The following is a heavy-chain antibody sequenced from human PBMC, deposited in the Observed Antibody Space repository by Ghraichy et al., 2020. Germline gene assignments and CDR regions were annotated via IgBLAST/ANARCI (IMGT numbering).Heavy chain of an antibody. J-gene: IGHJ6*02. V-gene: IGHV3-74*01. D-gene: IGHD3-22*01. Sequence: VSRINSDGSSRSYADSVQGRFTISRETAQKKLSLHMNSLRAEDTAVYYCAPTLNRYYDVSGRYSMDVWGQGTTVTVSS. CDR2: INSDGSSR. CDR3: APTLNRYYDVSGRYSMDV.